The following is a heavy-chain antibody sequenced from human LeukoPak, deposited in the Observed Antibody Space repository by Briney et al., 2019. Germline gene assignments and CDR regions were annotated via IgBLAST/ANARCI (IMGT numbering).Heavy chain of an antibody. CDR2: IYHSGST. Sequence: SETLSLTCAVYGGSFSGYYWGWIRQPPGKGLEWIGSIYHSGSTYYNPSLKSRLTISVDTSKNHFSLNLSSVTAADTAVYYCAREPNDFWSGEFDYWGQGTLVTVSS. V-gene: IGHV4-38-2*02. CDR3: AREPNDFWSGEFDY. J-gene: IGHJ4*02. CDR1: GGSFSGYY. D-gene: IGHD3-3*01.